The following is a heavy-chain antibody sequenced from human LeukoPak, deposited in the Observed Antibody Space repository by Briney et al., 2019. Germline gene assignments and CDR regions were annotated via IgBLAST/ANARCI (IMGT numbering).Heavy chain of an antibody. CDR3: ARDQVTDYYYYGMDV. Sequence: ASVKVSCKASGYTFTSYGISWVRQAPGQGLEWMGWINTNTGNPTYAQGFTGRFVFSLDTSVSTAYLHISSLKAEDTAVYYCARDQVTDYYYYGMDVWGQGTTVTVSS. CDR1: GYTFTSYG. V-gene: IGHV7-4-1*02. CDR2: INTNTGNP. D-gene: IGHD5-18*01. J-gene: IGHJ6*02.